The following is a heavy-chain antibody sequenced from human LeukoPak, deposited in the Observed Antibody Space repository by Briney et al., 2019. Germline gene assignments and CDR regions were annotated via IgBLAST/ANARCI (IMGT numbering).Heavy chain of an antibody. CDR3: ARGTKDIVGPVDY. V-gene: IGHV1-2*02. CDR2: IHPNTVYT. D-gene: IGHD1-26*01. Sequence: SVKVSCKACGYTFTHYFIHWVRQAPGQGLDWMGWIHPNTVYTNFVQKFQGRLILTRDTYISTAYMELSRLRSDDTALYYCARGTKDIVGPVDYWVQGTMASV. J-gene: IGHJ4*02. CDR1: GYTFTHYF.